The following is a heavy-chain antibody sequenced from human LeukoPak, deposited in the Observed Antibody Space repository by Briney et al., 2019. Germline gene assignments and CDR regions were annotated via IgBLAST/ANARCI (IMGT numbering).Heavy chain of an antibody. Sequence: GGSLRLSCAASGFSFSSYGMHWVRQAPGKGLEWVAFIRYDGNNKYYADSVKGRFTISRDNAKNSLYLQMNSLRAEDTAVYYCAARVAPITGSRDYWGQGTLVTVSS. CDR2: IRYDGNNK. J-gene: IGHJ4*02. CDR1: GFSFSSYG. CDR3: AARVAPITGSRDY. V-gene: IGHV3-30*02. D-gene: IGHD5-12*01.